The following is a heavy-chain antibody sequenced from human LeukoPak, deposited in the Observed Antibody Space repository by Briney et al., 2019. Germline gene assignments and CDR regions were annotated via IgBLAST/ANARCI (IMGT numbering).Heavy chain of an antibody. Sequence: SGPTLVKPTQTLTLTCNFSGFSLTSDGVGVGWIRRPPGKALEWLAIVYWDDDKRYRQSLKNRLTITKDTSKNHVVLTMTNMDPVDTATYYCAHGSTNIWLYYYDSWGPGTLVTVSS. CDR3: AHGSTNIWLYYYDS. D-gene: IGHD3-9*01. CDR1: GFSLTSDGVG. V-gene: IGHV2-5*02. CDR2: VYWDDDK. J-gene: IGHJ4*02.